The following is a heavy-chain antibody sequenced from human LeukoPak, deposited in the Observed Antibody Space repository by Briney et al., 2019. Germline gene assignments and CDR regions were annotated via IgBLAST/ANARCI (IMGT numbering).Heavy chain of an antibody. J-gene: IGHJ6*02. CDR2: INPNSGGT. V-gene: IGHV1-2*02. CDR1: GYTFTGYY. Sequence: ASVKVSCKASGYTFTGYYMHWVRQAPGQGLEWMGWINPNSGGTNYAQKFQGRVTMTRDTSISTAYMELSRLRADDTAVYDCARDPRIAHGVRWDYYYYGMDVWGQGTTVTVSS. D-gene: IGHD4-23*01. CDR3: ARDPRIAHGVRWDYYYYGMDV.